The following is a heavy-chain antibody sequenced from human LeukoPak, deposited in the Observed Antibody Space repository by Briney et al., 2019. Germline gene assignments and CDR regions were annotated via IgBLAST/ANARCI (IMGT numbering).Heavy chain of an antibody. J-gene: IGHJ4*02. CDR2: ISGRSDNT. D-gene: IGHD3-9*01. CDR3: AKWGDYDVLTGYYVSDF. CDR1: GFIFSNYA. V-gene: IGHV3-23*01. Sequence: GGSLRLSCAASGFIFSNYAMYWVRQAPGKGLEWAQPISGRSDNTYYADSVKGRFTLSRDSSKNTLYLQMNSLRADDTAVYYCAKWGDYDVLTGYYVSDFWGQGTLVTVSS.